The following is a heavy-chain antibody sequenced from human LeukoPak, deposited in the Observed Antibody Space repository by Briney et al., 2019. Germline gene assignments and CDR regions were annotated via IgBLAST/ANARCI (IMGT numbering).Heavy chain of an antibody. CDR3: ALGYSYGFDI. D-gene: IGHD5-18*01. CDR2: IYYSGRT. Sequence: SETLSLTCTVSGGSISSYYWSWIRQPPGKGLEWIGYIYYSGRTNYNPSLKSRVTLSVDTFKNQFSLKLSSVTAADTAVYYCALGYSYGFDIWGQGTMVTVSS. CDR1: GGSISSYY. J-gene: IGHJ3*02. V-gene: IGHV4-59*08.